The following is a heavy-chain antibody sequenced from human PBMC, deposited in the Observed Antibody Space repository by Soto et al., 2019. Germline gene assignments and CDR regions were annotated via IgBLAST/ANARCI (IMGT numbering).Heavy chain of an antibody. Sequence: GGSLRLSCAASGFTFSSYGMHWVRQAPGKGLEWVAVIWYDGSNKYYADSVKGRFTISRDNSKNTLYLQMNSLKTEDTAVYYCTTDLGIVVVPAAIHYYYYGMDVWGQGTTVTVSS. CDR1: GFTFSSYG. D-gene: IGHD2-2*01. V-gene: IGHV3-33*01. J-gene: IGHJ6*02. CDR2: IWYDGSNK. CDR3: TTDLGIVVVPAAIHYYYYGMDV.